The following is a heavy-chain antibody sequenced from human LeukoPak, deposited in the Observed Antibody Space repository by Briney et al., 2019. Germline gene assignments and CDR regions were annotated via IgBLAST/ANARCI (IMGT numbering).Heavy chain of an antibody. Sequence: ASVKVSCKASGYTFTSYDIHWVRQATGQGLEWMGRMNPNRGDTDYAQKFQGRVTMTRDTSISTAYMELSSLRSEDTAVYYCASYSSSWYHYWFDPWGQGTLVTVSS. V-gene: IGHV1-8*01. D-gene: IGHD6-13*01. CDR3: ASYSSSWYHYWFDP. CDR2: MNPNRGDT. J-gene: IGHJ5*02. CDR1: GYTFTSYD.